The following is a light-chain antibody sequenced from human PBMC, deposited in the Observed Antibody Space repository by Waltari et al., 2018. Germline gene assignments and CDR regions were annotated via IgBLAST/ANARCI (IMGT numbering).Light chain of an antibody. J-gene: IGKJ5*01. CDR3: QQYGSSQGVI. CDR2: GAS. CDR1: QSVDSSY. Sequence: EIVLTQSPGTLSLSPGERATLSCRASQSVDSSYLAWYQQTPGQAPRLLIYGASSRATGIPDRFSGSGSGTDFTLTISRLEPEDVAVYYCQQYGSSQGVIFGQGTRLEIK. V-gene: IGKV3-20*01.